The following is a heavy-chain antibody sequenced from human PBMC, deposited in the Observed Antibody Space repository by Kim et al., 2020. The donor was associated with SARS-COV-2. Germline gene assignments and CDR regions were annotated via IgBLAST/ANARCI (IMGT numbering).Heavy chain of an antibody. CDR2: IIPIFGTA. Sequence: SVKVSCKASGGTFSSYAISWVRQAPGQGLEWMGGIIPIFGTANYAQKFQGRVTITADESTSTAYMELSSLRSEDTAVYYCARSSVSHEWLRFESGMDVWGQGTTVTVSS. D-gene: IGHD5-12*01. J-gene: IGHJ6*02. CDR3: ARSSVSHEWLRFESGMDV. CDR1: GGTFSSYA. V-gene: IGHV1-69*13.